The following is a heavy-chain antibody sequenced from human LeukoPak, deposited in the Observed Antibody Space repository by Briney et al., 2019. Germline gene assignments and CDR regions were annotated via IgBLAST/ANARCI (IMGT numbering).Heavy chain of an antibody. V-gene: IGHV3-23*01. CDR1: GFTFSNYA. D-gene: IGHD3-10*01. J-gene: IGHJ6*02. CDR2: IDYSGSST. Sequence: PGGSLRLSCAASGFTFSNYAMSWVRQAPGKGLEWGSTIDYSGSSTYYADSVKGRFSTSRDNPKNTLYMQMNSLRAEDTAMYYCAKVPYSDYGSGRPPFMDVWGQGTTFAVS. CDR3: AKVPYSDYGSGRPPFMDV.